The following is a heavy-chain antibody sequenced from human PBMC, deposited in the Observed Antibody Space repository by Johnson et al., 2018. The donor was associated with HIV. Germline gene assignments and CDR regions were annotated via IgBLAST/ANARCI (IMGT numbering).Heavy chain of an antibody. V-gene: IGHV3-66*01. CDR1: GFSFDDFA. CDR2: IYSGGRT. CDR3: AKDSTYYDSGGAFDI. J-gene: IGHJ3*02. Sequence: VQLVESGGSVVRPGGSLRLSCVASGFSFDDFAVSWVRQVPGRGLEWVSVIYSGGRTYYADSVKGRFTISRDNSKNTLYLQMNSLRAEDTAVYYCAKDSTYYDSGGAFDIWGQGTMVTVSS. D-gene: IGHD3-3*01.